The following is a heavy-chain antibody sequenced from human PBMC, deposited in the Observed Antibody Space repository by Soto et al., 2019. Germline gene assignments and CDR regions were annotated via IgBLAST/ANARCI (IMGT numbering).Heavy chain of an antibody. Sequence: GGSLRLSCAASGFTFSSYSMNWVRQAPGKGLEWVSFISSSSSYIYYADSVKGRFTISRDNAKNSLYLQMNSLRAEDTAVYYCARGVYCSGGSCLFDYWGQGTLVTVSS. CDR2: ISSSSSYI. CDR3: ARGVYCSGGSCLFDY. J-gene: IGHJ4*02. D-gene: IGHD2-15*01. CDR1: GFTFSSYS. V-gene: IGHV3-21*01.